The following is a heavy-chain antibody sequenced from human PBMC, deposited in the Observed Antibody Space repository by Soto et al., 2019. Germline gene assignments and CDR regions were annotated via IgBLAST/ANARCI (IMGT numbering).Heavy chain of an antibody. D-gene: IGHD7-27*01. CDR3: AAKLGTTHYFDF. CDR2: IYHTEST. CDR1: GDPVSSGSYY. Sequence: QVQLQESGPGLVQPSQTLSLTCSVSGDPVSSGSYYWTWVRQHPVKGLEWIGYIYHTESTYYNPSLQSRLIMSIDTSKNQFSLHLYSVTAADTAVYFCAAKLGTTHYFDFWGQGSLVAVSS. J-gene: IGHJ4*02. V-gene: IGHV4-31*03.